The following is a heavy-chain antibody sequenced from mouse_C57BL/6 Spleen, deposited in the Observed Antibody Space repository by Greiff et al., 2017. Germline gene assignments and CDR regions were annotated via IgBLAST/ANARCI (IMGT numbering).Heavy chain of an antibody. CDR2: IHPNSGST. J-gene: IGHJ2*01. CDR1: GYTFTSYW. Sequence: QVQLQQPGAELVKPGASVKLSCKASGYTFTSYWMHWVKQRPGQGLEWIGMIHPNSGSTNYNEKFKSKATLTVDKSSSAAYMRLSRLTSEDSAVYCCAGKAGFDCWGQGTTRAVAS. CDR3: AGKAGFDC. V-gene: IGHV1-64*01.